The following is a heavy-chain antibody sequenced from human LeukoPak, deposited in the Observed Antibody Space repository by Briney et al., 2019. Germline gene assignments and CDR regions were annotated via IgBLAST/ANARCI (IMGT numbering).Heavy chain of an antibody. V-gene: IGHV3-11*01. D-gene: IGHD6-6*01. CDR2: ISSSGSTI. CDR3: AKMPRRAARWSIAARDDAFDI. J-gene: IGHJ3*02. Sequence: KPGGSLRLSCAASGFTFSDYYMSWIRQAPGKGLEWVSYISSSGSTIYYADSVKGRFTISRDNAKNSLYLQTNSLRAEDTAVYYCAKMPRRAARWSIAARDDAFDIWGQGTMVTVSS. CDR1: GFTFSDYY.